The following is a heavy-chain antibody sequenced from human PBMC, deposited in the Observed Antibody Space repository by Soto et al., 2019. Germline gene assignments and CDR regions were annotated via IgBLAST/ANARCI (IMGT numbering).Heavy chain of an antibody. D-gene: IGHD2-15*01. CDR2: ISYDGSNK. CDR1: GFTFTNYG. Sequence: PGGSLRLSCAASGFTFTNYGVHWVRQAPGKGLEWVALISYDGSNKYYADSVKGRFTTSRDNSKNTVYLLVNSMRAEDTAVYYCAKDRPPGGNTYYYYYGVDVWGQGTTVTVSS. J-gene: IGHJ6*02. V-gene: IGHV3-30*18. CDR3: AKDRPPGGNTYYYYYGVDV.